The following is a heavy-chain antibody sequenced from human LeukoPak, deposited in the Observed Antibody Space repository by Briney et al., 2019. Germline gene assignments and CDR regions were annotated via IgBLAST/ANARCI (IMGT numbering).Heavy chain of an antibody. CDR1: GFTFSSYA. D-gene: IGHD3-22*01. Sequence: PGGSLRLSCAASGFTFSSYAMHWVRQAPGKGLEWVAVISYDGSNKYYADSVKGRFTISRDNSKNTLYLQMNSLRAEDTAVYYCAKRGRTYYYDSSGYYSPTYYFDYWGQGTLVTVSS. CDR3: AKRGRTYYYDSSGYYSPTYYFDY. J-gene: IGHJ4*02. CDR2: ISYDGSNK. V-gene: IGHV3-30-3*01.